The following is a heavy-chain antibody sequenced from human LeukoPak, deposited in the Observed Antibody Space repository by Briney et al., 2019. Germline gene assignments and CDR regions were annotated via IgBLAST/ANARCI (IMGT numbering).Heavy chain of an antibody. D-gene: IGHD5-24*01. CDR1: GGSLSGYY. CDR3: AREGVRNVHNPLGY. J-gene: IGHJ4*02. CDR2: IKESEVT. V-gene: IGHV4-34*01. Sequence: PSETLSLTCAVYGGSLSGYYWTWIRQPPGKGLEWIGEIKESEVTNYNASLKSRVTISIDTSKNQFSLKLTSVTAADTAVYYCAREGVRNVHNPLGYWGQGTLVTVRS.